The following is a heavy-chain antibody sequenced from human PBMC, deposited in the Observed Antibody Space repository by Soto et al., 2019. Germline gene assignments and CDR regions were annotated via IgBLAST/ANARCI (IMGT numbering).Heavy chain of an antibody. J-gene: IGHJ4*02. V-gene: IGHV3-9*01. Sequence: LRLSCAASGFTFDDYAMHWVRQAPGKGLEWVSGISWNSGSIGYADSVKGRFTISRDNAKNSLYLQMNSLRAEDTALYYCAKSVSSSWSYYFDYWGQGTLVTVSS. D-gene: IGHD6-13*01. CDR1: GFTFDDYA. CDR2: ISWNSGSI. CDR3: AKSVSSSWSYYFDY.